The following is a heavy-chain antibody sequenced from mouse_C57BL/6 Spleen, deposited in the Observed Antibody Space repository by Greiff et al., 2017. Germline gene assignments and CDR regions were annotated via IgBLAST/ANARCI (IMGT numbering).Heavy chain of an antibody. CDR3: ARSYYDYVDY. V-gene: IGHV1-26*01. J-gene: IGHJ2*01. CDR1: GYTFTDYY. Sequence: VQLQQSGPELVKPGASVKISCKASGYTFTDYYMNWVKQSHGQSLEWIGDINPNNGGTSYNQKFNGKATLPVDKSSSTAYMELRSLTSEDSAVYYCARSYYDYVDYWGQGTTLTVSS. D-gene: IGHD2-12*01. CDR2: INPNNGGT.